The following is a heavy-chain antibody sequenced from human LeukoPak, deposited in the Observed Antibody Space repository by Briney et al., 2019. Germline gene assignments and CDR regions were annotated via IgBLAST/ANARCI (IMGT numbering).Heavy chain of an antibody. CDR1: GFTVSSSY. CDR2: IYSGGNT. CDR3: ASSREATSNWFVY. J-gene: IGHJ5*01. Sequence: PGGSLRLSCAASGFTVSSSYMTWVRQAPGKGLEWVSIIYSGGNTYYADSVQGRFTISRDNSKNTLYLQMNSLRAEDTVVYHCASSREATSNWFVYWGQGTLVTVSS. D-gene: IGHD2-2*01. V-gene: IGHV3-66*01.